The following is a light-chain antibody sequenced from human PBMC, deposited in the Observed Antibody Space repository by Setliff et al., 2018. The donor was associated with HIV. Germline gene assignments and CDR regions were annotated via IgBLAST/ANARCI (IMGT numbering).Light chain of an antibody. J-gene: IGLJ1*01. CDR2: DVR. Sequence: QSALTQPASVSASPGQSITISCTGTSSDVGAYNYVSWYQQHPGKAPNLIIYDVRSRPSGVSNRFSGSKSGDTASLTISGLQSEDEADYYCCSYAGTDTYIFGTGTKVTVL. CDR1: SSDVGAYNY. V-gene: IGLV2-14*03. CDR3: CSYAGTDTYI.